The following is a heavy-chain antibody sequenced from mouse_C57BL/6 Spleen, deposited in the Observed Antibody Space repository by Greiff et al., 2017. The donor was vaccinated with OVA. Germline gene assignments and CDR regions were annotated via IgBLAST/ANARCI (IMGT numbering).Heavy chain of an antibody. Sequence: EVKLMESGGGLVKPGGSLKLSCAASGFTFSDYGMHWVRQAPEKGLEWVAYISSGSSTTYYADPVKGRFTISRDNAKNTLFLQMTSRRSEDTAMYYCARRATNWDWYFDVWGTGTTVTVSS. D-gene: IGHD4-1*01. CDR1: GFTFSDYG. J-gene: IGHJ1*03. CDR2: ISSGSSTT. V-gene: IGHV5-17*01. CDR3: ARRATNWDWYFDV.